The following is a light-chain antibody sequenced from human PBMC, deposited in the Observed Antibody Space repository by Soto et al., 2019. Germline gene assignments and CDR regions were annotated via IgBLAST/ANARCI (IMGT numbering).Light chain of an antibody. CDR1: SSNIGAGYD. J-gene: IGLJ2*01. CDR2: GNT. Sequence: QAVVTPPPSVSGAPGPRVTISCTGSSSNIGAGYDVHWYQQLPGRAPKLLIYGNTNRPSGVPDRFSGSKSGTSASLAITGLQAEDEADYYCLSFDSSLSVVFGGGTQLTVL. CDR3: LSFDSSLSVV. V-gene: IGLV1-40*01.